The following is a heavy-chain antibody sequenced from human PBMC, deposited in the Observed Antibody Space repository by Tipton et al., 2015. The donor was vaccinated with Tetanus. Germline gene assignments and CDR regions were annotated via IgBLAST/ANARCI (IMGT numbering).Heavy chain of an antibody. D-gene: IGHD5-18*01. Sequence: LRLSCAVYGGSFSGYYWSWIRQPPGKGLEWIGEINHSGSTNYNPSLKSRVTISVDTSKNQFSLKLSSVTAADTAVYYCARGVGVDTAMVAIALDYWGQGTLVTVSS. CDR3: ARGVGVDTAMVAIALDY. CDR2: INHSGST. CDR1: GGSFSGYY. J-gene: IGHJ4*02. V-gene: IGHV4-34*01.